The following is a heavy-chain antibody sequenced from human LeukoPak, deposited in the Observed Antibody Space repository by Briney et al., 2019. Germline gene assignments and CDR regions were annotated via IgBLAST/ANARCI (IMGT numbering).Heavy chain of an antibody. Sequence: KPSETLSLTCTVSGGSISSYYRSWIRQPPGKGLEWIGYIYYSGSTNYNPSLKSRVTISVDTSKSQFSLKLSSVTAADTAVYYCARATYDSSVHFDYWGQGTLVTVSS. J-gene: IGHJ4*02. CDR1: GGSISSYY. CDR2: IYYSGST. V-gene: IGHV4-59*01. D-gene: IGHD3-22*01. CDR3: ARATYDSSVHFDY.